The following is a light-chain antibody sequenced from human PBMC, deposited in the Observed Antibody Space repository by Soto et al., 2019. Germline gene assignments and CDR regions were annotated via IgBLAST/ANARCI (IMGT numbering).Light chain of an antibody. CDR3: ASYGGNNNFV. V-gene: IGLV2-8*01. J-gene: IGLJ1*01. CDR1: NSDIGDYKY. CDR2: EVS. Sequence: QSALTQPPSASGSPGQSVTISCSGTNSDIGDYKYVSWYQHHPGKAPKLIIFEVSKRPSGVPDRFSGSKSGNTASLTVSGLQAEDDADYYCASYGGNNNFVFRSGTKLTVL.